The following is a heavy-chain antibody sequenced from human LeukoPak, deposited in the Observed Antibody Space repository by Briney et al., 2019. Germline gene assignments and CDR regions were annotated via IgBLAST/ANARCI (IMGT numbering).Heavy chain of an antibody. Sequence: PSETLSLTCTVSGGSISSYYWSWIRQPPGKGLEWIGYIYYSGSTNYNNPSLKSRVTISLDTSKNQFSLKLTSLTSADTAVYYCARGDYGEYPGNYWGQGALVTVSS. CDR1: GGSISSYY. D-gene: IGHD4-17*01. V-gene: IGHV4-59*01. CDR2: IYYSGST. J-gene: IGHJ4*02. CDR3: ARGDYGEYPGNY.